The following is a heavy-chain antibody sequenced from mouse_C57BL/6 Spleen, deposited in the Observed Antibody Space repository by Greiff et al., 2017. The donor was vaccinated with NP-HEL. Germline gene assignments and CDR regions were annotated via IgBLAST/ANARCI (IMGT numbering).Heavy chain of an antibody. D-gene: IGHD1-2*01. CDR3: ARTARIKY. V-gene: IGHV3-2*02. Sequence: EVQLQQSGPGLVKPSQSLSLTCTVTGYSITSGYGWNWIRQFPGNKLEWMGYISYSGSTNSNPSLKSRISITRDTSKNQFFLQLNSVTTEDTATYYCARTARIKYWGQGTTLTVSS. CDR1: GYSITSGYG. J-gene: IGHJ2*01. CDR2: ISYSGST.